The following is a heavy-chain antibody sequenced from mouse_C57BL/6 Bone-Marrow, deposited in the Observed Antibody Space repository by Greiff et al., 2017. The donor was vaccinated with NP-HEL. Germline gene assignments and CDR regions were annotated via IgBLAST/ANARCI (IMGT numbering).Heavy chain of an antibody. D-gene: IGHD2-12*01. V-gene: IGHV1-69*01. CDR1: GYTFTSYW. J-gene: IGHJ1*03. CDR3: AAYYTHFDL. Sequence: QVQLKESGAELVMPGASVKLSCKASGYTFTSYWMHWVKQRPGQGLEWIGEIDPSDSYTNYNQKFKGKSTLTVDKSSSTAYMQLSSLTSEDSAVYYCAAYYTHFDLWGTGTTVTVSS. CDR2: IDPSDSYT.